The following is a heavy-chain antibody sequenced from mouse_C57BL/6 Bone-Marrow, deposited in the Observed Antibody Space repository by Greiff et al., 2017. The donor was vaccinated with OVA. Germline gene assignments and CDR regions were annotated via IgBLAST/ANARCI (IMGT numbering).Heavy chain of an antibody. CDR2: IDPENGDT. D-gene: IGHD1-1*01. Sequence: VQLQQSGAELVRPGASVKLSCTASGFNIKDDYMHWVKQRPEQGLEWIGWIDPENGDTEYASTFPGPAPITAATSSTTAYLQLSSLTSEDTAVYYCSTTVVDAMDDWGQGTSVTVSS. V-gene: IGHV14-4*01. CDR1: GFNIKDDY. J-gene: IGHJ4*01. CDR3: STTVVDAMDD.